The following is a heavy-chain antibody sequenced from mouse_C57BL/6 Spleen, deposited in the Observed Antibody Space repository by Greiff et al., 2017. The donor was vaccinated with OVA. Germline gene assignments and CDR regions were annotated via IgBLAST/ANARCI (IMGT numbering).Heavy chain of an antibody. J-gene: IGHJ3*01. CDR3: AGNYYGNYEGFAY. V-gene: IGHV1-59*01. Sequence: QVQLKESGAELVRPGPSVKLSCKASGYTFTSYWMHWVKQRPGQGLEWIGVIDPSDSYTNYNQKFKGKATLTVDTSSSTAYMQLSSLTSEDSAVYYCAGNYYGNYEGFAYWGQGTLVTVSA. D-gene: IGHD2-1*01. CDR1: GYTFTSYW. CDR2: IDPSDSYT.